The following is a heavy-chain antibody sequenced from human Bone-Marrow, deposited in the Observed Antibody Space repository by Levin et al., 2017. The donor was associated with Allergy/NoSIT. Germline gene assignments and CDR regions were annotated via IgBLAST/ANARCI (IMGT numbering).Heavy chain of an antibody. V-gene: IGHV1-46*01. J-gene: IGHJ4*02. CDR2: VNPSGGTT. Sequence: PGGSLRLSCKASGYIFTNYYIHWVRQAPGQGLEWMGIVNPSGGTTSYAQQFQGRVTLTRDMSTSTVYMELSSLRSEDTAMYYCARVRQAFCSGRSCYGAFDYWGQGTLVTVSS. CDR3: ARVRQAFCSGRSCYGAFDY. D-gene: IGHD2-15*01. CDR1: GYIFTNYY.